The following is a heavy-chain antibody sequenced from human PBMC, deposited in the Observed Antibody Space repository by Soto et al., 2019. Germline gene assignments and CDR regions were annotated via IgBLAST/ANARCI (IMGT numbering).Heavy chain of an antibody. V-gene: IGHV4-30-2*01. J-gene: IGHJ3*02. D-gene: IGHD3-22*01. CDR2: IYHSGST. CDR3: ARGGGGSGYSALGDAFDI. Sequence: QLQLQESGSGLVKPSQTLSLTCAVSGGSISSGGYSWSWIRQPPGKGLEWIGYIYHSGSTYYNPSLKRRVTISVDRSKNQFSLKLSSVTAADTAVYYCARGGGGSGYSALGDAFDIWGQGTMVTVSS. CDR1: GGSISSGGYS.